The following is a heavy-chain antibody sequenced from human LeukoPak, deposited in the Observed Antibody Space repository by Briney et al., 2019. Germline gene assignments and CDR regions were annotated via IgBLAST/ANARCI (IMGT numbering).Heavy chain of an antibody. CDR1: GFTSSDYY. D-gene: IGHD2-2*01. V-gene: IGHV3-11*01. J-gene: IGHJ4*01. CDR3: VKGSRTSRPYYFDY. Sequence: GGSLRLSCAASGFTSSDYYMTWIRQPPGKGPEWISYISSSGGTTTYVDSVKGRFTISRDNAKNSLYLQMNSLRADDTAVYYCVKGSRTSRPYYFDYWGHGTLVTVSS. CDR2: ISSSGGTT.